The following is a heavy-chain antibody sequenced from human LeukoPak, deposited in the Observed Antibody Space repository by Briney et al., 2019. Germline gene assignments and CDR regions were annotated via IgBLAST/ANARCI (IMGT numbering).Heavy chain of an antibody. CDR2: INPSGGST. J-gene: IGHJ4*02. CDR3: ARAIYCSGGSCYQFDY. Sequence: ASVKASCKASGYTFTTYYMHWVRQAPGQGLEWMGIINPSGGSTNYAQKFQGRVTMTRDTSTSTVYVELSSLRSEDTAVYYCARAIYCSGGSCYQFDYWGQGTLVTVSS. CDR1: GYTFTTYY. V-gene: IGHV1-46*01. D-gene: IGHD2-15*01.